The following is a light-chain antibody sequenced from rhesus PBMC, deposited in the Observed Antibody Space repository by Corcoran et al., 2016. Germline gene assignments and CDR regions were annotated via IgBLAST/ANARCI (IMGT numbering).Light chain of an antibody. CDR3: QHSYGTPYS. J-gene: IGKJ2*01. CDR2: KAS. V-gene: IGKV1-74*01. CDR1: ENVNNY. Sequence: DIQMTQSPSSLSASVGDRVTITCRASENVNNYLHWYQQKPGKAPKLLIYKASTLQSGVPTRFSGSGSGTDFTLTISSLQPEDFATYYCQHSYGTPYSFGPGTKVEIK.